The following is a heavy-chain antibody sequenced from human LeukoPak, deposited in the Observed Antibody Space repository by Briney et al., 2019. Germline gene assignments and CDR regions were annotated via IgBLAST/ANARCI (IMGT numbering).Heavy chain of an antibody. J-gene: IGHJ1*01. CDR3: ARSANQQH. CDR1: GGSFSGYY. Sequence: PSETLSLTCAVYGGSFSGYYSSWIRHPQGKRLEWIGKTNQRGSTNYNPSLQSRVTISVDTPKSPFSTKLNTVTAANTAVYYCARSANQQH. CDR2: TNQRGST. V-gene: IGHV4-34*01. D-gene: IGHD2-8*01.